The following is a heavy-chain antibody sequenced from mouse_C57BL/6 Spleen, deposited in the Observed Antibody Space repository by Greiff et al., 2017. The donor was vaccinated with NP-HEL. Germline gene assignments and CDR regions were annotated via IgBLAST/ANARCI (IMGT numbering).Heavy chain of an antibody. J-gene: IGHJ3*01. CDR3: ARGDSNYGFAY. CDR2: IDPSDSYT. Sequence: QVQLQQPGAELVKPGASVKLSCKASGYTFTSYWMQWVKQRPGQGLEWIGEIDPSDSYTNYNQKFKGKATLTVDTSSSTAYMQLSSLTSEDSAVYYCARGDSNYGFAYWGQGTLVTVSA. D-gene: IGHD2-5*01. CDR1: GYTFTSYW. V-gene: IGHV1-50*01.